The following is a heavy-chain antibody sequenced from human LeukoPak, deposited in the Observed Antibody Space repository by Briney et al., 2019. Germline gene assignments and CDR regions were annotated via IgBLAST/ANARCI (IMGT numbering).Heavy chain of an antibody. CDR3: ARGLYTYYYDSSGYYPDAFDT. D-gene: IGHD3-22*01. CDR1: GGSISSGDYY. Sequence: SETLSLTCTVSGGSISSGDYYWSWIRQHPGKGLEWIGYIYYSGSTYYNPSLKSRVTISVDTSKNQFSLKLSSVTAADTAVYYCARGLYTYYYDSSGYYPDAFDTWGQGTMVTVSS. J-gene: IGHJ3*02. V-gene: IGHV4-31*03. CDR2: IYYSGST.